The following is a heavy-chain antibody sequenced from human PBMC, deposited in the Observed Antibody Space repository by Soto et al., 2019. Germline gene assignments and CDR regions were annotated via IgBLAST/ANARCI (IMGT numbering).Heavy chain of an antibody. J-gene: IGHJ3*02. CDR2: ISYDGSNK. CDR3: ARDAYDFWSGYGAFDI. V-gene: IGHV3-30-3*01. D-gene: IGHD3-3*01. CDR1: GFTFSSYA. Sequence: GGSLRLSCAASGFTFSSYAMHWVRQAPGKGLEWVAVISYDGSNKYYADSVKGRFTISRDNSKNTLYLQMNSLRAEDTAVYYCARDAYDFWSGYGAFDIWGQGTMVTVSS.